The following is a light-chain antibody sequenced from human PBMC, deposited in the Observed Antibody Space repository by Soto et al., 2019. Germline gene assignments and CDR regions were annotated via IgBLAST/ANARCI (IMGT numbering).Light chain of an antibody. CDR3: SSYAGSSNV. Sequence: QSALTQPPSASGSPGQSVAISCTGTSSDVGGYNYVSWYQQHPGKAPKLTIYEVNKRPSGVPDRFSGSKSGNTASLTVSGLQAEDEADNYCSSYAGSSNVFGTGTKLTVL. J-gene: IGLJ1*01. CDR1: SSDVGGYNY. V-gene: IGLV2-8*01. CDR2: EVN.